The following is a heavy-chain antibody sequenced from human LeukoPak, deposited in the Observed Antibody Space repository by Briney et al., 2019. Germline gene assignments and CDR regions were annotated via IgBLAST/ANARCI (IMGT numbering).Heavy chain of an antibody. CDR1: GGSFSSYY. J-gene: IGHJ5*02. D-gene: IGHD6-6*01. V-gene: IGHV4-4*09. CDR3: ARQVARPFGFVP. Sequence: SETLSLTCTVSGGSFSSYYWSWFRQPPGKGLEWIGYIYTSGSTNYNPSLKSRVTISVDTSKNQFSLKLSSVTAADTAVYYFARQVARPFGFVPWGQGTLVTVSP. CDR2: IYTSGST.